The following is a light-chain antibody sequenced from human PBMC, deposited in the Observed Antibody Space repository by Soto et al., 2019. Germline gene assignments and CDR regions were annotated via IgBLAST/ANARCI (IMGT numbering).Light chain of an antibody. CDR3: QQSYSTPRRFT. J-gene: IGKJ3*01. V-gene: IGKV1-39*01. Sequence: DIQMTQSPSSLSASVGDRVTITCRASQSISSYLNWYQQKPGKAPKLLIYAASSLQSGVPSRFSGRGSGTDFTLTISSLQPEDFATYYCQQSYSTPRRFTFGPGTKVDIK. CDR2: AAS. CDR1: QSISSY.